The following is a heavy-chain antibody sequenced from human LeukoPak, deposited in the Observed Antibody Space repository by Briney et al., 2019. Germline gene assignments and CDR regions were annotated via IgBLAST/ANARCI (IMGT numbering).Heavy chain of an antibody. CDR3: ARPSSGWYDYFDY. V-gene: IGHV1-2*06. D-gene: IGHD6-19*01. J-gene: IGHJ4*02. CDR2: INPNSGGT. CDR1: GYTFTSYY. Sequence: AASVKVSCKASGYTFTSYYMHWVRQAPGQGLEWMGRINPNSGGTNYAQKFQGRVTMTRDTSISTAYMELSRLRSDDTAVYYCARPSSGWYDYFDYWGQGTLVTVSS.